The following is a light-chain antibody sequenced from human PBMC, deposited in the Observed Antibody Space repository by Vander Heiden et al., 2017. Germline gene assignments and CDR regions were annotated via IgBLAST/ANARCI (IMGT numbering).Light chain of an antibody. Sequence: EIVLTQSPGTLSLSPGERATLSCRASQIVSSSYLAWYQQKPGQAPRLLIYGASSRATGIPDRFSGSGSGTDFTLTISRLEPEDLAVYYCQQYGSSPSWTFGQGTKVEIK. CDR3: QQYGSSPSWT. V-gene: IGKV3-20*01. J-gene: IGKJ1*01. CDR1: QIVSSSY. CDR2: GAS.